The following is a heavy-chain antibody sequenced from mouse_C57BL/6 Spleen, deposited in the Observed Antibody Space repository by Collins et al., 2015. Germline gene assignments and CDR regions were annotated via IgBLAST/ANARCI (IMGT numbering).Heavy chain of an antibody. CDR2: ISDGGSYT. V-gene: IGHV5-4*02. Sequence: EVQLVESGGGLVKPGGSLKLSCAASGFTFSDYYMYWVRQTPEKRLEWVATISDGGSYTYYPDSVKGRFTISRDNAKNNLYLQMSSLKSEDTAMYYCARDYYGSSYWGQGTTLTVSS. D-gene: IGHD1-1*01. J-gene: IGHJ2*01. CDR1: GFTFSDYY. CDR3: ARDYYGSSY.